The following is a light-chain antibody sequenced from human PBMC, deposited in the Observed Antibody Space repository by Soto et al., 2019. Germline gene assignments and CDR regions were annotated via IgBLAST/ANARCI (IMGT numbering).Light chain of an antibody. Sequence: QSVLTQPPSVSGAPGQRVTISCTGSSSNIGAGYDVHWYQQLPDTAPKLLIYDNNSRPSGVPGRFSASKSGTSASLAITGLQAEAEGDYYCQSYDNSLSGSHVIFGGGTKLTVL. CDR1: SSNIGAGYD. CDR3: QSYDNSLSGSHVI. CDR2: DNN. V-gene: IGLV1-40*01. J-gene: IGLJ2*01.